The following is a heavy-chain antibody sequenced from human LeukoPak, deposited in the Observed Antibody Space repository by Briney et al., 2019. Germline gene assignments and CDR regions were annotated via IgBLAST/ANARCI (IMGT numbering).Heavy chain of an antibody. D-gene: IGHD2-15*01. V-gene: IGHV5-51*01. CDR1: GYSFTSYW. CDR2: IYPGDSDT. J-gene: IGHJ3*02. Sequence: GESLKTSCKGSGYSFTSYWIGWVRQMPGKGLEWMGIIYPGDSDTRYSPSFQGQVTISADKSISTAYLQWSSLKASDTAMYYCARRGYCSGGSCYSNALDIWGQGTMVTVSS. CDR3: ARRGYCSGGSCYSNALDI.